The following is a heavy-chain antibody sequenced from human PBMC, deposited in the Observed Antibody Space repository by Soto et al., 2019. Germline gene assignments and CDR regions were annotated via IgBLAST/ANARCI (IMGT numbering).Heavy chain of an antibody. CDR3: TRRALGCSYGLGAFDI. Sequence: GGSLRLSCTASGFTFGDYAMSWFRQAPGKGLEWVGFIRSKAYGGTTENAASVKGRFTISRDDSKSIAYLQMNSLKTEDTAVYYCTRRALGCSYGLGAFDIWGQGTMVTVSS. J-gene: IGHJ3*02. D-gene: IGHD5-18*01. V-gene: IGHV3-49*03. CDR2: IRSKAYGGTT. CDR1: GFTFGDYA.